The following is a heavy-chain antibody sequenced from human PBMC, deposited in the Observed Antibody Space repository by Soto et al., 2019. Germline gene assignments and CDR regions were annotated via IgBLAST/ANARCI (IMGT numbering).Heavy chain of an antibody. CDR2: IYYSGST. V-gene: IGHV4-39*01. Sequence: SETLSLTCTVSGGSISSSSYYWGWIRQPPGKGLEWIGSIYYSGSTYYNPSLKSRVTISVDTSKNQFSLKLSSVTAADTAVYYCATTTVTTYYYYYYMDVWGKGTTVTVSS. J-gene: IGHJ6*03. CDR1: GGSISSSSYY. D-gene: IGHD4-17*01. CDR3: ATTTVTTYYYYYYMDV.